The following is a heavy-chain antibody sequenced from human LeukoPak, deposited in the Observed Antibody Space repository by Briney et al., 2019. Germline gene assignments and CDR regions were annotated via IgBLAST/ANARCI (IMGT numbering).Heavy chain of an antibody. V-gene: IGHV3-49*03. CDR2: IRSKAYGGTT. CDR3: TREGTNYYGSGSYNY. D-gene: IGHD3-10*01. CDR1: GFTLGDHA. Sequence: GRSLRLSCTASGFTLGDHAMSWFRQAPGKGLEWVSFIRSKAYGGTTEYAASVRGRFTISRDDSKSIAYLQMNSLKTEDTAVYYCTREGTNYYGSGSYNYWGQGTLVTVSS. J-gene: IGHJ4*02.